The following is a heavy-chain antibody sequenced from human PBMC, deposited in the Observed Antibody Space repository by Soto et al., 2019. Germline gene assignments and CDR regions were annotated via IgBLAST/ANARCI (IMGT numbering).Heavy chain of an antibody. D-gene: IGHD5-18*01. Sequence: SETLSLTCTVSGGSISSGGYYWSWIRQHPGKGLEWIGYIYYSGGTYYNPSLKSRVTISVDTSKNQFSLKLSSVTAADTAVYYCARDQRYSYGNSDWFDPWGQGTLVTAPQ. CDR3: ARDQRYSYGNSDWFDP. CDR1: GGSISSGGYY. V-gene: IGHV4-31*03. J-gene: IGHJ5*02. CDR2: IYYSGGT.